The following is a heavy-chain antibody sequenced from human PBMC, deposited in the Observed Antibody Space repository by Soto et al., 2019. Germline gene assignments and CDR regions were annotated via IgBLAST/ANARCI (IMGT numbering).Heavy chain of an antibody. V-gene: IGHV4-31*03. Sequence: NPSETLSLTCTVSGASIRTGGYYWSWIRQRPGKGLEWIAYIFYTGSAYYNPSLESRLSISIDRSKNQFSLELRSVSVADTAVYYCARDRKDYPDICGKGTRVTSPQ. J-gene: IGHJ4*02. CDR2: IFYTGSA. CDR1: GASIRTGGYY. CDR3: ARDRKDYPDI. D-gene: IGHD4-17*01.